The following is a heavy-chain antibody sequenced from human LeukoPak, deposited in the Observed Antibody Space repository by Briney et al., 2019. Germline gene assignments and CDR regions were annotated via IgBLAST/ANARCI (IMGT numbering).Heavy chain of an antibody. Sequence: PGGSLRLSCAASGFTFSSYWMHWVRQAPGKGLVWVSLINSDGSSITYADSVKGRFTISRDNAKNTLFLQMNSLRAEDTAVYYCARDPDGNSLLDYWGQGTLVTVSS. D-gene: IGHD5-24*01. CDR1: GFTFSSYW. V-gene: IGHV3-74*01. J-gene: IGHJ4*02. CDR3: ARDPDGNSLLDY. CDR2: INSDGSSI.